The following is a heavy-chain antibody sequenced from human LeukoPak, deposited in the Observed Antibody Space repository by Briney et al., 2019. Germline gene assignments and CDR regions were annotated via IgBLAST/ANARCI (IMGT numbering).Heavy chain of an antibody. J-gene: IGHJ4*02. CDR3: AVFSYDSSGHYYARGEVVNY. Sequence: ASVKVSCKASGYTFTSYGISWVRQAPGQGLEWMGWISAYNGNTNYAQKLQGRVTMTTDTSTSTAYMELSSLRSEDTAVYYCAVFSYDSSGHYYARGEVVNYWGQGTLVTVSS. CDR1: GYTFTSYG. V-gene: IGHV1-18*01. D-gene: IGHD3-22*01. CDR2: ISAYNGNT.